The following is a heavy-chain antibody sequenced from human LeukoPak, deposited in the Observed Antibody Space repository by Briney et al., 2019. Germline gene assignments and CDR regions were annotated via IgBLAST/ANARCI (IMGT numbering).Heavy chain of an antibody. D-gene: IGHD3-10*02. Sequence: GGSLRLSCAASGFTFSSYATHWVRQAPGKGLEWVAVVSYDGSNKKYADSVKGRFTISRDNSKNTLYLQMNSLRAEDTAVYYCAELGITMIGGVWGKGTTVTISS. V-gene: IGHV3-30*04. J-gene: IGHJ6*04. CDR1: GFTFSSYA. CDR2: VSYDGSNK. CDR3: AELGITMIGGV.